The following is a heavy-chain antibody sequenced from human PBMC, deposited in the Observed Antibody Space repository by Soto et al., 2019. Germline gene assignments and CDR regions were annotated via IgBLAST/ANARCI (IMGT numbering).Heavy chain of an antibody. Sequence: QITLNESGPTLVKPTQTLTLTCTFSGFSLGTYGVGVGWIRQPPGKALEWLALIYWDDDKRYSPSLKSRLTITTDTSKSPVFLTLTNMHPVDTATYYCAHRGGGIVDWYFDLWGRGPPVIVSS. CDR3: AHRGGGIVDWYFDL. CDR2: IYWDDDK. CDR1: GFSLGTYGVG. D-gene: IGHD1-26*01. J-gene: IGHJ2*01. V-gene: IGHV2-5*02.